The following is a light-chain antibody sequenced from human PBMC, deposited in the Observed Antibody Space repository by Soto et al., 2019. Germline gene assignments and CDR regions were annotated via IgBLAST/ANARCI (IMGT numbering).Light chain of an antibody. CDR1: STDVGGYNS. CDR2: EVT. CDR3: SSYAGINNLI. V-gene: IGLV2-8*01. J-gene: IGLJ2*01. Sequence: QSALTQPPSASGSPGQSVAISCTGTSTDVGGYNSVSWYQQHPGKAPKLMIYEVTKRPSGVPDRFSGSKSGNTASLTGSGLQAEEEAYYCCSSYAGINNLIFGGGTKVTVL.